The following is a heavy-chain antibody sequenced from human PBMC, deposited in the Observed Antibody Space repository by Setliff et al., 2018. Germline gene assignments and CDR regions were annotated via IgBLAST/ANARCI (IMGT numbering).Heavy chain of an antibody. CDR3: ARWRQRRDGYNKWVNYFDY. Sequence: ATLSLTCAVSGGSFSGYYWSWIRQPPGKGLEWIGEINHSGSTNYNPSLKSRVTISVDTSKNQFSLKLSSVTAADTAVYYCARWRQRRDGYNKWVNYFDYWGQGTLVTV. J-gene: IGHJ4*02. D-gene: IGHD5-12*01. CDR2: INHSGST. V-gene: IGHV4-34*01. CDR1: GGSFSGYY.